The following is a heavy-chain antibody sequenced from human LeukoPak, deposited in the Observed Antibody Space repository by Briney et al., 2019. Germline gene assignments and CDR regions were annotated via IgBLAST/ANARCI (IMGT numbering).Heavy chain of an antibody. CDR1: GFTFSSYA. CDR3: AKDLGITIFGVVQDAFDI. V-gene: IGHV3-23*01. J-gene: IGHJ3*02. CDR2: ISGSGGST. D-gene: IGHD3-3*01. Sequence: GGSLGLSCAASGFTFSSYAMSWVRQAPGKGLEWVSAISGSGGSTYYADSVKGRFTISRDNSKNTLYLQMNSLRAEDTAVYYCAKDLGITIFGVVQDAFDIWGQGTMVTVSS.